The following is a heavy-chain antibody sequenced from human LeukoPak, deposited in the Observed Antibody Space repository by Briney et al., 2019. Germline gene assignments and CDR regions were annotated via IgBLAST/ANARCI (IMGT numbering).Heavy chain of an antibody. CDR3: ARRGYDRKYYGMDV. D-gene: IGHD5-12*01. V-gene: IGHV4-39*01. CDR1: GGSISSSSYY. J-gene: IGHJ6*02. Sequence: PSETLSLTCTVSGGSISSSSYYWGWIRQPPGKGLEWIGSIYYSGSTYYNPSLKSRVTISVDTSKNQFSLKLSSVTAADTAVYYCARRGYDRKYYGMDVWGQGTTVTVSS. CDR2: IYYSGST.